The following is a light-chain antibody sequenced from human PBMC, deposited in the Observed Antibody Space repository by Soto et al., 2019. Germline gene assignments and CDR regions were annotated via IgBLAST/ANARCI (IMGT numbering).Light chain of an antibody. Sequence: DIHMTQSPSSLSASVGDRVTITCRASQGVSNYLAWFQQKPAQAPKSLIYAASSLQSGVPSKFSGGGSGTDFTLTISSLETEEFATDDCPQYYSYPFTFSQGTNLEIK. CDR3: PQYYSYPFT. CDR2: AAS. J-gene: IGKJ2*01. V-gene: IGKV1-16*02. CDR1: QGVSNY.